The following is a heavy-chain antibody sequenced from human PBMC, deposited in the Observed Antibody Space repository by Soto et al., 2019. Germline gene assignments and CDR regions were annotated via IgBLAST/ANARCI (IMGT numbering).Heavy chain of an antibody. CDR1: GFTFSSFT. CDR2: ISGGSDNT. Sequence: EVQLLESGGGLVQPGGSLRLSCAASGFTFSSFTMNLVRQAPGKGLELVAAISGGSDNTYYANVVRGRFTISRDNSKNTLYLQMNSLRAEDTAVYYCAKESPNLSAFVYLDYWGQGTLVTVYS. V-gene: IGHV3-23*01. J-gene: IGHJ4*02. CDR3: AKESPNLSAFVYLDY. D-gene: IGHD1-26*01.